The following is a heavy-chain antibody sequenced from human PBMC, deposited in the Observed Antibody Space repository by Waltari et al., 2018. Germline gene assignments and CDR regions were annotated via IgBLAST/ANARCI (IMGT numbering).Heavy chain of an antibody. CDR2: INPSGGST. CDR1: GYTFTSNY. D-gene: IGHD1-26*01. J-gene: IGHJ4*02. CDR3: ARGGGSYRTLVVDY. Sequence: QVQLVQSGAEVKKPGASLRVSSRASGYTFTSNYINWVRKPPGQGLEWMGKINPSGGSTSYAQKFQGRVTMTRDTSTSTVYMELSSLRSEDTAVYYCARGGGSYRTLVVDYWGQGTLVTVSS. V-gene: IGHV1-46*01.